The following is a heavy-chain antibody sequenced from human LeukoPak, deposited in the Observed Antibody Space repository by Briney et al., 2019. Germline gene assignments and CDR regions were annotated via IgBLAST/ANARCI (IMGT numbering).Heavy chain of an antibody. CDR1: GFTFSTYA. CDR2: LSGSGGST. CDR3: AKELKHYFGSGTYYIPYYGMDV. D-gene: IGHD3-10*01. Sequence: RGSLRLSCAASGFTFSTYAMSWVRQAPGKGLEWVSGLSGSGGSTNYADSVKGRFTISRDNSKNTLYLQMLSLRAEDTAVYYCAKELKHYFGSGTYYIPYYGMDVWGQGTTVTVSS. J-gene: IGHJ6*02. V-gene: IGHV3-23*01.